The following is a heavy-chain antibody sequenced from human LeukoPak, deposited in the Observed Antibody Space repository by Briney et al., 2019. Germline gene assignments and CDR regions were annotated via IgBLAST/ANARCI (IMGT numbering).Heavy chain of an antibody. CDR1: GFTFSGYY. V-gene: IGHV3-11*04. Sequence: GGSLRLSCAASGFTFSGYYMSWIRQAPGKGLEWVSYISGSGTTTFFADSVKGRFTISRDNAKNSLYLQMNSLRAEDTAVYYCARDVSMLSSVYYYYYMDVWGKGTTVTVSS. J-gene: IGHJ6*03. CDR2: ISGSGTTT. CDR3: ARDVSMLSSVYYYYYMDV. D-gene: IGHD2/OR15-2a*01.